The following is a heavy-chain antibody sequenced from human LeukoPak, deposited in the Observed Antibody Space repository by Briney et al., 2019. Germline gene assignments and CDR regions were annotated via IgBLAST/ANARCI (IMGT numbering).Heavy chain of an antibody. D-gene: IGHD5-12*01. J-gene: IGHJ4*02. Sequence: GGSLRLSCAASGFSFGSYAMSWVRQAAGKGLEWVSYISSSSSTTYYADSVKGRFTISRDNAKNSVYLQMNSLRAEDTAVYYCAREGGSGYANTYFDYWGQGTLVTVSS. V-gene: IGHV3-48*01. CDR2: ISSSSSTT. CDR3: AREGGSGYANTYFDY. CDR1: GFSFGSYA.